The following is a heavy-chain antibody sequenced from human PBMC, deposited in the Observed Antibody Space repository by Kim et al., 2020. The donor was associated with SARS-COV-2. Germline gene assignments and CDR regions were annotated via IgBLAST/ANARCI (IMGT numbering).Heavy chain of an antibody. V-gene: IGHV1-24*01. J-gene: IGHJ6*02. Sequence: ASVKVSCKVSGYTLTELSMHWVRQAPGKGLEWMGGFDPEDGETIYAQKFQGRVTMTEDTSTDTAYMELSSLRSEDTAVYYCATWGLSPPHGAIDYGDYAESARYYGMDVWGQGTTVTVSS. CDR2: FDPEDGET. CDR1: GYTLTELS. CDR3: ATWGLSPPHGAIDYGDYAESARYYGMDV. D-gene: IGHD4-17*01.